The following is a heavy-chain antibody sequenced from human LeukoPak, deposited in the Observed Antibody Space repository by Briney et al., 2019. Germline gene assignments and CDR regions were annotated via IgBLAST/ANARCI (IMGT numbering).Heavy chain of an antibody. V-gene: IGHV3-23*01. CDR1: GFTFSSYA. CDR2: ISGSGGST. Sequence: GGSLRLSCAASGFTFSSYAMSWVRQAPGKGLEWVSAISGSGGSTYYADSVKGRFTIPRDNSKNTLYLQMNSLRAEDTAVYYCAKALLVDRYFDLWGRGTLVTVSS. D-gene: IGHD6-6*01. CDR3: AKALLVDRYFDL. J-gene: IGHJ2*01.